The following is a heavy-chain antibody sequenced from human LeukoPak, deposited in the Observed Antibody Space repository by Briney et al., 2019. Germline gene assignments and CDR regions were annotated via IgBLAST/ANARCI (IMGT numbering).Heavy chain of an antibody. J-gene: IGHJ4*02. CDR3: ARHVVAVGFDY. V-gene: IGHV3-21*01. CDR2: ITSSSSYI. Sequence: PGGSLRLSCVASGFTSGFNFSEFWMSWVRQAPGKGLEWVSSITSSSSYIYYADSVMGRFTISRDNANNSLYLQMNSLRAEDTAVYYCARHVVAVGFDYWGQGTLVTVSS. CDR1: GFNFSEFW. D-gene: IGHD3-22*01.